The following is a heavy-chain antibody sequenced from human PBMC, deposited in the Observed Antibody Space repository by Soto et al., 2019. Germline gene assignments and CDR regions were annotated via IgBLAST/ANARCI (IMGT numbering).Heavy chain of an antibody. J-gene: IGHJ4*02. CDR1: GFTFSNAW. Sequence: SLRLSCAASGFTFSNAWMNWVRQAPGKGLEWVGRIKSKTDGGTTDYAAPVKGRFTISRDDSKNTLYLQMNSLKTEDTAVYYCTTDDYYDSSGYYVDYWGQGTLVTVSS. CDR3: TTDDYYDSSGYYVDY. CDR2: IKSKTDGGTT. V-gene: IGHV3-15*07. D-gene: IGHD3-22*01.